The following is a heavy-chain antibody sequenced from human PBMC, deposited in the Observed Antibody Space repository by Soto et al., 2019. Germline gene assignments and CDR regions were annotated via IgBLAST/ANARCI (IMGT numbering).Heavy chain of an antibody. CDR3: ASELERVFDY. J-gene: IGHJ4*02. CDR2: IAYDGRNK. CDR1: GFTFSSYA. V-gene: IGHV3-30*04. Sequence: QVQLVESGGGVVQPGRSLRLSCAASGFTFSSYAMHWVRQAPGKGLEWVAVIAYDGRNKYYADSVKGRFTISRDNSKNTLYLQINSLRIEDTAVYYCASELERVFDYWGQGTLVTVSS. D-gene: IGHD1-1*01.